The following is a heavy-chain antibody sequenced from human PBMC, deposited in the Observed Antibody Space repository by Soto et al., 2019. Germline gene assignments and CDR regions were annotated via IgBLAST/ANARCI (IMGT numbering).Heavy chain of an antibody. CDR2: IKSKTDGGKT. Sequence: EVQLVESGGGLVKPGGSLRLSCAASGFTFSNAWMSWVRQAPGKGLEWVGRIKSKTDGGKTDYAAPVKGRFTISRNDSKNTLYLQMNSLKSEDTAVYYCSLSSGSSGYWGQGTLVTVSS. D-gene: IGHD6-13*01. CDR3: SLSSGSSGY. CDR1: GFTFSNAW. J-gene: IGHJ4*02. V-gene: IGHV3-15*01.